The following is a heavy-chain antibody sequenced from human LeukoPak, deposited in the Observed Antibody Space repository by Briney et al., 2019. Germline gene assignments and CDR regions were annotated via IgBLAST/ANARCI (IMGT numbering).Heavy chain of an antibody. CDR3: ATKGRSGSYLGYFDY. CDR2: FDPEDGET. J-gene: IGHJ4*02. D-gene: IGHD1-26*01. CDR1: GYTFTSYA. V-gene: IGHV1-24*01. Sequence: ASVKVSCKASGYTFTSYAMHWVRQAPGKGLEWMGGFDPEDGETIYAQKFQGRVTMTEDTSTDTAYMELSSLRSEDTAVYYCATKGRSGSYLGYFDYWGQGTLVTVSS.